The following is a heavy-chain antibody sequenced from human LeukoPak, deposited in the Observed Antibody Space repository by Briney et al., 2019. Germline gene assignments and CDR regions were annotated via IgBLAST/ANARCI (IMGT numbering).Heavy chain of an antibody. D-gene: IGHD3-22*01. Sequence: GGSLRLSCAASGFTFSSYWMSWVRQAPGKGLEWVSYISSSSSTIYYADSVKGRFAISRDNAKNSLYLHMNSLRDEDTAVYYCARDFGTSGYTFDYWGQGSLVTVSS. J-gene: IGHJ4*02. CDR1: GFTFSSYW. CDR3: ARDFGTSGYTFDY. V-gene: IGHV3-48*02. CDR2: ISSSSSTI.